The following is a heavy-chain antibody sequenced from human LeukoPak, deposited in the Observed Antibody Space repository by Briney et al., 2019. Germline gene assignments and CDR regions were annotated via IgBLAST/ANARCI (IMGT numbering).Heavy chain of an antibody. CDR3: ARATGSGRYGRLDY. CDR2: ISGSGDTT. J-gene: IGHJ4*02. Sequence: GGSLRLSCIVSSFTFKTFAMSWVRQAPGKGLEWVAGISGSGDTTYYADSVKGRFTISRDNAKNTLYLQMNSLRAEDTAVYYCARATGSGRYGRLDYWGQGTLVTVSS. CDR1: SFTFKTFA. D-gene: IGHD1-26*01. V-gene: IGHV3-23*01.